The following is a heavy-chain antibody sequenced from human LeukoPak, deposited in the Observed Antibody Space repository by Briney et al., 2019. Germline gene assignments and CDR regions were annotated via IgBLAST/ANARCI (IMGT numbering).Heavy chain of an antibody. CDR2: IKSKTDGGTT. CDR1: GFTFSNAW. CDR3: AKILVRGVTFPYYFDY. J-gene: IGHJ4*02. D-gene: IGHD3-10*01. Sequence: GGSLRLSCVASGFTFSNAWMSWVRQAPGKGLEWVGRIKSKTDGGTTDHAAPVKGRFTISRDDSKNTLYLQMNSLRAEDTAVYYCAKILVRGVTFPYYFDYWGQGTLVTVSS. V-gene: IGHV3-15*01.